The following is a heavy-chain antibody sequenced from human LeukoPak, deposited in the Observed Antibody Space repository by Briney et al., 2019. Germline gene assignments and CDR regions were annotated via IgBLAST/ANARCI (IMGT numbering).Heavy chain of an antibody. Sequence: ASVKVSCKASGGTFSSYAISWVRQAPGQGLEWMGWISAYNGNTNYAQKLQGRVTMTTDTSTSTAYMELRSLRSDDTAVYYCARVCSSTSCYLGGFDPWGQGTLVTVSS. J-gene: IGHJ5*02. V-gene: IGHV1-18*01. D-gene: IGHD2-2*01. CDR1: GGTFSSYA. CDR2: ISAYNGNT. CDR3: ARVCSSTSCYLGGFDP.